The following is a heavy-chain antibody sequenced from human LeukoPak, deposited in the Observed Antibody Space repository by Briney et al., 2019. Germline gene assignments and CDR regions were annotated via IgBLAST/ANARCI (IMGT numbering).Heavy chain of an antibody. J-gene: IGHJ6*02. CDR2: ISGSGVNT. D-gene: IGHD2-2*01. Sequence: GGSLRLFCKASGFTFSSYAMCWVRQAVAKGLEWVSAISGSGVNTYFADSVKDRFTISRDNSKNTVYLQMNSLRAEDTAVYYCAKHVSSTSSAPYYYGMDVWGQGTTVTVSS. V-gene: IGHV3-23*01. CDR1: GFTFSSYA. CDR3: AKHVSSTSSAPYYYGMDV.